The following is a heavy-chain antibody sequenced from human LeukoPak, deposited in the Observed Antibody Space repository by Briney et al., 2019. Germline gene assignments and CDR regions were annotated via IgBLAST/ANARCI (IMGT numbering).Heavy chain of an antibody. CDR2: INPNSGGT. Sequence: GASVKVSCKASGYTFTSYDINWVRQAPGQGLEWMGWINPNSGGTNYAQKFQGRVTMTRDTSISTAYMELSRLRSDDTAVYYCARDTPMYYDFWSGKDGLDYWGQGTLVTVSS. CDR1: GYTFTSYD. V-gene: IGHV1-2*02. D-gene: IGHD3-3*01. J-gene: IGHJ4*02. CDR3: ARDTPMYYDFWSGKDGLDY.